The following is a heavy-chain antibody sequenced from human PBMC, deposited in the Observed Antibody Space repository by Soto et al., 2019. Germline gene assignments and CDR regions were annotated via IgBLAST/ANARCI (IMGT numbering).Heavy chain of an antibody. Sequence: QLQLQESGPGLVKPSETLSLTCTVSGGSISSSSYYWGWIRQPPGKGLEWIGSIYYSGSTYYNPSLSRRATIPVDTSKNQFSLKLSSVTGADTAVYYCARQDCGGDCYTLYYFDYWGQGTLVTVSS. CDR1: GGSISSSSYY. CDR2: IYYSGST. J-gene: IGHJ4*02. CDR3: ARQDCGGDCYTLYYFDY. D-gene: IGHD2-21*02. V-gene: IGHV4-39*01.